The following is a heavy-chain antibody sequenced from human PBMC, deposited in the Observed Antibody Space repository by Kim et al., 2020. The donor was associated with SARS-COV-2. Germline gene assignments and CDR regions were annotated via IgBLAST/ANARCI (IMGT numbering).Heavy chain of an antibody. J-gene: IGHJ6*02. V-gene: IGHV3-74*01. Sequence: GGSLRLSCEASGITLNSYWMHWVRQTPGKGLEWVSRINSDGSSIGYADSAKGRFTISRDNIRNTLSLQMSSLRAEDTAVYYCAREKCTVETVLSSCMDVWGRGTTVTVSS. CDR3: AREKCTVETVLSSCMDV. CDR2: INSDGSSI. D-gene: IGHD2-8*02. CDR1: GITLNSYW.